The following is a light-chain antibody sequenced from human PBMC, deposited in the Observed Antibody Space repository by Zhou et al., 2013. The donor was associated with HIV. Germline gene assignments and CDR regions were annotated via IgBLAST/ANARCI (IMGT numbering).Light chain of an antibody. Sequence: AIRMTQSPSSFSASTGDRVTITCRASQGISSYLAWYQQKPGKAPKLLIYAASTLQSGVPSRFSGSGSGTDFTLTISCLQSEDFATYYCQQYYSYRAFGQGT. J-gene: IGKJ1*01. CDR1: QGISSY. CDR3: QQYYSYRA. V-gene: IGKV1-8*01. CDR2: AAS.